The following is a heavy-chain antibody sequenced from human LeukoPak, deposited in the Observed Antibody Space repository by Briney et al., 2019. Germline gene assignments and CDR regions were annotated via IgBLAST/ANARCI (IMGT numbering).Heavy chain of an antibody. CDR2: IIPIFGTA. D-gene: IGHD6-6*01. CDR3: ARDVRGSSSARIFDY. Sequence: SVKVSCKASGGTFSSYAISWVRQAPGQGLEWMGGIIPIFGTANYAQKFQGRVTITTDESTSTAYMELRSLRSEDTAVYYCARDVRGSSSARIFDYWGQGTLVTVSS. J-gene: IGHJ4*02. V-gene: IGHV1-69*05. CDR1: GGTFSSYA.